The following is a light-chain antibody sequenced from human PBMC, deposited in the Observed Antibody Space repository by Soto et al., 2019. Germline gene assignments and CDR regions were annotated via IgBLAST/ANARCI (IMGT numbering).Light chain of an antibody. CDR1: QSVSTY. Sequence: EVVMTHSPATLSVSPGQGATLSCRASQSVSTYLAWYQQKPGQAPRLLIYGASTRATGIPARFSGSGSGTEFTLTIRSLQSEDFSVYYCQQYIYWPRTFGQGTKVDIK. V-gene: IGKV3-15*01. CDR3: QQYIYWPRT. J-gene: IGKJ1*01. CDR2: GAS.